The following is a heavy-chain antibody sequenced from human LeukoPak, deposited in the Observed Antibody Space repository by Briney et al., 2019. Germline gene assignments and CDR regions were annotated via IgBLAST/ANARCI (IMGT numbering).Heavy chain of an antibody. D-gene: IGHD3-3*01. J-gene: IGHJ6*02. CDR3: ARGPQETVYGFWSGPRYYYYYGMDV. V-gene: IGHV3-66*01. CDR1: GFTVSSNY. Sequence: GGSLRLSCAASGFTVSSNYMSWVRQAPGKGLEWVSVIYSGGSTYYADSVKGRFTISRDNSKNTLYLQMNSLRAEDTAVYYCARGPQETVYGFWSGPRYYYYYGMDVWGQGTTVTVSS. CDR2: IYSGGST.